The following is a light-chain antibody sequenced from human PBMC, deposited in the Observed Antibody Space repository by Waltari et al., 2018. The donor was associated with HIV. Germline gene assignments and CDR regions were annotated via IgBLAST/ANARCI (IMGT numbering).Light chain of an antibody. V-gene: IGLV2-23*02. CDR3: CSYAAGTTWV. CDR1: RSDVGSYNL. J-gene: IGLJ3*02. CDR2: EVS. Sequence: QSALTQPASVSGSPGQSITISCTGTRSDVGSYNLVSLYQQHPGKAPKLMIYEVSKRPSGVSNRFSGSKSDSTVSLTISGLQAEDESDYYCCSYAAGTTWVFGGGTSLTVL.